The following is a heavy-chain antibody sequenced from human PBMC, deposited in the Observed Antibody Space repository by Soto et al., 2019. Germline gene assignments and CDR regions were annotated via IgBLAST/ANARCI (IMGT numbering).Heavy chain of an antibody. V-gene: IGHV3-30*18. J-gene: IGHJ6*02. CDR3: AKDVMVRGVVYYYYYVMDV. CDR1: GFTFSSYG. CDR2: ISYDGSNK. Sequence: GGSLRLSCAASGFTFSSYGMHWVRQAPGKGLEWVAVISYDGSNKYYADSVKGRFTISRDNSKNTLYLQMNSLRAEDTAVYYCAKDVMVRGVVYYYYYVMDVWGQGTTVTVAS. D-gene: IGHD3-10*01.